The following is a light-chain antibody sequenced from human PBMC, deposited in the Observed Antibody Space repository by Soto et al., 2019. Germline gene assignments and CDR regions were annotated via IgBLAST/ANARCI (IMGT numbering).Light chain of an antibody. CDR3: QKYNSYSWT. Sequence: IQMIQYPSTQSASVGDRVTITCRASQSIDNWLAWYQQKPGKAPKLLIYDASSLESGVPSRFSGSGSGTEFTLTISSLQPDDFATYYCQKYNSYSWTFGQGTKVDIK. CDR1: QSIDNW. J-gene: IGKJ1*01. V-gene: IGKV1-5*01. CDR2: DAS.